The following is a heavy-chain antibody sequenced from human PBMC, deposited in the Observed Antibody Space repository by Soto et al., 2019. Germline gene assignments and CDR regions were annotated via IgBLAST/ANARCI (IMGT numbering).Heavy chain of an antibody. CDR1: GFTFSDYY. V-gene: IGHV3-11*01. D-gene: IGHD5-18*01. CDR2: ISSSGSTI. CDR3: AGGRVDTPMVTYHYYYGMDV. J-gene: IGHJ6*02. Sequence: QVQLVESGGGLVKPGGSLRLSCVASGFTFSDYYMSWIRQAPGKGLEWVSYISSSGSTIYYADSVKGRFTISRDNTKNSLYLQMKSLRAEDTAVYYCAGGRVDTPMVTYHYYYGMDVWGQGTTVTVSS.